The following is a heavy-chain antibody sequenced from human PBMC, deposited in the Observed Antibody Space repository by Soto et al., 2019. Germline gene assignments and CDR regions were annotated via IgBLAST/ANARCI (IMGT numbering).Heavy chain of an antibody. CDR3: ARGSVMGRGWYRYYYSVMDV. CDR2: INSDGSST. D-gene: IGHD6-19*01. V-gene: IGHV3-74*01. Sequence: GGSLRLSCAASGFTFSSYWMHWVRQAPGKGLVWVSRINSDGSSTSYADSVKGRFTISRDNAKNTLYLQMNSLRAEDTAVYYCARGSVMGRGWYRYYYSVMDVWGQGTTVPVSS. J-gene: IGHJ6*02. CDR1: GFTFSSYW.